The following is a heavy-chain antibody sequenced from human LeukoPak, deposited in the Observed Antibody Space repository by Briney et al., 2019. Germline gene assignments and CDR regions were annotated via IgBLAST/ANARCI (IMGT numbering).Heavy chain of an antibody. CDR3: ARRDGSGWDSRGAFDI. CDR1: GGSISSYY. V-gene: IGHV4-59*08. CDR2: IYYSGST. J-gene: IGHJ3*02. D-gene: IGHD6-19*01. Sequence: SETLSLTCTVSGGSISSYYWSWIRQPPGKGLEWIGYIYYSGSTDCNPSLKSRVTISVDTSKNQFSLNLSSVTAADTAVYYCARRDGSGWDSRGAFDIWGQGTMVTVSS.